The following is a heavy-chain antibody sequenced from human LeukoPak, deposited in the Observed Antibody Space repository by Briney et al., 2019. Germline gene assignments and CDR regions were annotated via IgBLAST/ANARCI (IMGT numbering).Heavy chain of an antibody. CDR2: ISSRSSNI. V-gene: IGHV3-48*02. J-gene: IGHJ6*02. Sequence: GSLRLSCAASGFTFSSYSMNWVRQAPGKGLEWVSYISSRSSNIYYADSVKGRFTISRDNAKNSLYPQMNSLRDEDTAVYYCARIPGGYYYAMDVWGQGTTVTVSS. D-gene: IGHD3-16*01. CDR3: ARIPGGYYYAMDV. CDR1: GFTFSSYS.